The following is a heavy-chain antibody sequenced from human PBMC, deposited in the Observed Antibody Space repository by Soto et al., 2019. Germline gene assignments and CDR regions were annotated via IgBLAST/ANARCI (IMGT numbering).Heavy chain of an antibody. V-gene: IGHV3-49*04. CDR3: TRYYYESSRYYVF. CDR1: GFNSANYA. CDR2: IRGETNGGTA. J-gene: IGHJ4*02. Sequence: PGGSLRLSCTDSGFNSANYALTWVRQAPGKGLEWVGFIRGETNGGTADYAASLKGRITISRDDSTSIAYLDINSLTTEATAVYYCTRYYYESSRYYVFWGKGTLGTVS. D-gene: IGHD3-22*01.